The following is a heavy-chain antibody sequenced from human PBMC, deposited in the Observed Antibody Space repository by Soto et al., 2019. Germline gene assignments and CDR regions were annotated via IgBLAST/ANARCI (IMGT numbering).Heavy chain of an antibody. D-gene: IGHD6-19*01. CDR3: AINVGIAVAGVDY. V-gene: IGHV4-61*05. CDR1: GGSISSSSYY. J-gene: IGHJ4*02. CDR2: IYYSGST. Sequence: SETLSLTCTVSGGSISSSSYYWGWIRQAPGKGLEWIGYIYYSGSTNYNPSLKSRVTISVDTSKNQFSLRLSSVTAADTAVYYCAINVGIAVAGVDYWGQGTLVTVSS.